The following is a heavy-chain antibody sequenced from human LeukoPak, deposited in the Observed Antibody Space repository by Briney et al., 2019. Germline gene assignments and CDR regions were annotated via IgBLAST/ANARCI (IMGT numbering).Heavy chain of an antibody. CDR2: IGGSGDST. J-gene: IGHJ2*01. D-gene: IGHD2-21*01. V-gene: IGHV3-23*01. CDR1: AFTFSSYA. CDR3: ARVYSGPRGYFDL. Sequence: GGSLRLSCAASAFTFSSYAMTWVRQAPGKGLDWVSTIGGSGDSTSYADSVKGRFTISRDSSKNTLFLQMNSLRAEDTAVYYCARVYSGPRGYFDLWGRGTLVTVSS.